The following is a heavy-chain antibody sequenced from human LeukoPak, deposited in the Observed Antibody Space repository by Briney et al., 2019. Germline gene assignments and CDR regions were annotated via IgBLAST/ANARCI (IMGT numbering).Heavy chain of an antibody. D-gene: IGHD2-2*01. Sequence: ASVKVSCKASGYTFTSYYMHWVRQAPGQGLEWMGIINPSGGSTSYAQKFQGRVTMTRDMSTSTVYMELSSLRSEDTAVYYCARAPAAIILGFDIWGQGTMVTVSS. J-gene: IGHJ3*02. V-gene: IGHV1-46*01. CDR2: INPSGGST. CDR1: GYTFTSYY. CDR3: ARAPAAIILGFDI.